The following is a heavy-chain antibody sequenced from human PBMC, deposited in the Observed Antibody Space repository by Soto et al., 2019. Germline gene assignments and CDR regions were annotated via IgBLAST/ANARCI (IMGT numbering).Heavy chain of an antibody. Sequence: SVQVSCKASGGTFSSYAISWVRQAPGQGLEWMGGIIPIFCTANYAQKFQGRVTITAYESTRTAYMELSSLRSADTAVYYFATAPPLPYSYFYYPMDLWAHGTTVTVAS. CDR1: GGTFSSYA. V-gene: IGHV1-69*13. CDR2: IIPIFCTA. CDR3: ATAPPLPYSYFYYPMDL. J-gene: IGHJ6*02.